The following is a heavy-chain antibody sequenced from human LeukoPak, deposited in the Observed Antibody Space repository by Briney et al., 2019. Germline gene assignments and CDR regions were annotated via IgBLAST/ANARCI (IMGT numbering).Heavy chain of an antibody. CDR1: GGSFSGYY. CDR2: INHSGST. V-gene: IGHV4-34*01. D-gene: IGHD3-22*01. Sequence: SETLSLTRAVYGGSFSGYYWSWIRQPPGKGLEWIGEINHSGSTNYNPSLKSRVTISVDTSKNQFSLKLSSVTAADTAVYYCARAPPYYYDSSGYLDYWGQGTLVTVSS. J-gene: IGHJ4*02. CDR3: ARAPPYYYDSSGYLDY.